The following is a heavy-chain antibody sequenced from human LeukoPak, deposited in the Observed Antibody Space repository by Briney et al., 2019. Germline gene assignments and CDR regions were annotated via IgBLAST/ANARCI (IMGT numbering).Heavy chain of an antibody. J-gene: IGHJ4*02. Sequence: GGSLRLSCAASGFTFSSYWMHWVRQAPGKGLVWVSRIDSYGSTTRYADSVKGRFTISRDNAKNTLYLQMNSLRAEDTAVYYCARDSESWTETGPRFDYWGQGTLVTVSS. CDR3: ARDSESWTETGPRFDY. V-gene: IGHV3-74*01. CDR2: IDSYGSTT. CDR1: GFTFSSYW. D-gene: IGHD3-9*01.